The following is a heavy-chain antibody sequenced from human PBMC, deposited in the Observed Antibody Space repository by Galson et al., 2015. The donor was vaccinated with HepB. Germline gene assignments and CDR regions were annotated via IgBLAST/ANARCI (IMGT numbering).Heavy chain of an antibody. CDR2: ISSSSSTI. J-gene: IGHJ6*02. V-gene: IGHV3-48*02. Sequence: SLRLSCAASGFTFSSYSMNWVRQAPGKGLEWVSYISSSSSTIYYADSVKGRFTISRDNAKNSLYLQMNSLRDEDTAVYYCARDSTLLPVVPQKSYGMDVWGQGTTVTVSS. CDR3: ARDSTLLPVVPQKSYGMDV. CDR1: GFTFSSYS. D-gene: IGHD2-2*01.